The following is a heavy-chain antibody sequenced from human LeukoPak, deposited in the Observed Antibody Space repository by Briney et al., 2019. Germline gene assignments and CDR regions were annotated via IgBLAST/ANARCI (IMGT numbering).Heavy chain of an antibody. D-gene: IGHD6-19*01. V-gene: IGHV4-34*01. CDR3: ARLRQWLVPGYFQH. CDR2: INHSGST. Sequence: SETLSLTCAVYGGSFSGYYWSWIRQPPGKGLEWVGEINHSGSTNYNPSLKSRVTISVDTSKNQFSLKLSSVTAADTAVYYCARLRQWLVPGYFQHWGQGTLATVSS. CDR1: GGSFSGYY. J-gene: IGHJ1*01.